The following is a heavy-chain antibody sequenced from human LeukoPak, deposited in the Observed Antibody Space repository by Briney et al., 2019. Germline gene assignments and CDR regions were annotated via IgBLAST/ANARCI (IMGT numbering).Heavy chain of an antibody. D-gene: IGHD3-22*01. J-gene: IGHJ3*02. Sequence: SETLSLTCTVSGGSISSYYWSWIRQPPGKGLEWIGYIYYSGSTNYNPSLKSRVTISVDTSKSQFSLRLSSVTAADTAVYYCARVESGYYDSFDIWGQGTMVIVSS. CDR1: GGSISSYY. CDR3: ARVESGYYDSFDI. V-gene: IGHV4-59*12. CDR2: IYYSGST.